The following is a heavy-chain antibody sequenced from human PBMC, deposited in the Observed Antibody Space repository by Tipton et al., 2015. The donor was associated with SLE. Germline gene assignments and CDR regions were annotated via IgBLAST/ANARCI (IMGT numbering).Heavy chain of an antibody. CDR3: ATIDPDTESGVIPGDY. V-gene: IGHV4-39*07. Sequence: TLSLTCTVSGGSISSSSYYWGWIRQPPGKGLEWIGSIYYSGSTYYNPSLKSRVTISVDRSKNQFSLKLSSVTAADTAVYYCATIDPDTESGVIPGDYWGQGILVTVSS. D-gene: IGHD2-15*01. CDR1: GGSISSSSYY. J-gene: IGHJ4*02. CDR2: IYYSGST.